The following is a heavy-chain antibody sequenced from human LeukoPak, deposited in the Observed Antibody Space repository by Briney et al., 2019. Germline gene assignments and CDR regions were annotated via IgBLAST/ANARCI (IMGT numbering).Heavy chain of an antibody. J-gene: IGHJ5*02. CDR3: AKDRNQQWLVLWFDP. CDR2: ISSSSSYI. V-gene: IGHV3-21*04. D-gene: IGHD6-19*01. CDR1: RFTFSSYS. Sequence: GGSLRLSCAASRFTFSSYSMNWVRQAPGKGLEWVSSISSSSSYIYYADSVKGRFTISRDNSKNTLYLQMNSLRAEDTAVYYCAKDRNQQWLVLWFDPWGQGTLVTVSS.